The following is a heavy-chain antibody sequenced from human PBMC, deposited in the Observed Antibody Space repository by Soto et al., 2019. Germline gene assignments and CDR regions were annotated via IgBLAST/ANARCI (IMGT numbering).Heavy chain of an antibody. CDR3: ARQRWLQWEGFYLDY. CDR2: IYYSGST. V-gene: IGHV4-39*01. D-gene: IGHD5-12*01. Sequence: PSETLCLTCAVSGGSISSSSYYRGWIRQPPGKGLEWIGSIYYSGSTYYNPSLKSRVTMSVDTSKKQFSLKLSSVTAAGTAVYYWARQRWLQWEGFYLDYWGQVSLVT. CDR1: GGSISSSSYY. J-gene: IGHJ4*02.